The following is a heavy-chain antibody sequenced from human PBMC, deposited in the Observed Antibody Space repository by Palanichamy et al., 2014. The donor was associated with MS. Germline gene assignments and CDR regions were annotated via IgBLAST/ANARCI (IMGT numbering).Heavy chain of an antibody. V-gene: IGHV3-74*01. CDR1: GFTFSSYW. Sequence: EVQLVESGEVLVQPGGSLRLSCAASGFTFSSYWMHWVRQTPGKGLVWVSRIKYDGRSISYADSVKGRFTISRDNAKSTLYLQMNSLRAEDTAVYYCAREQDGSGRQTDSFDNWGQGTMVTVSP. D-gene: IGHD3-10*01. CDR2: IKYDGRSI. CDR3: AREQDGSGRQTDSFDN. J-gene: IGHJ3*02.